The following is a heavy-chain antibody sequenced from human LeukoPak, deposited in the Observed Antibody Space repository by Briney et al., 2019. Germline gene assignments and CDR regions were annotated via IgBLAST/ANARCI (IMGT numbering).Heavy chain of an antibody. CDR1: GGTFSSYA. J-gene: IGHJ4*02. V-gene: IGHV1-69*13. CDR3: ARDRHRYFDY. Sequence: GASVTVSCKASGGTFSSYAISWVRQAPGQGLEWMGGIIPIFGTANYAQKFQGRVTITADESTSTAYMELSSLRSEDTAVYYCARDRHRYFDYWGQGTLVTVSS. CDR2: IIPIFGTA.